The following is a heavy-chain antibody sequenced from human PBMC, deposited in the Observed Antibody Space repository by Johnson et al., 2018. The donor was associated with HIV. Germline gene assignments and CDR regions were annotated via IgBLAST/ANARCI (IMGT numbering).Heavy chain of an antibody. Sequence: VQLVESGGGLVQPGGSLRLSCAASRFTVRGNYMTWVRQAPGKGLEWVSVVYSAGHTYYADSVKGRFTISRDNSKNSLYLQMNSLRAEDTAVYYCARERIGYSSSGDVFDIWGQGTMVTVSS. D-gene: IGHD6-13*01. CDR2: VYSAGHT. J-gene: IGHJ3*02. CDR1: RFTVRGNY. CDR3: ARERIGYSSSGDVFDI. V-gene: IGHV3-66*01.